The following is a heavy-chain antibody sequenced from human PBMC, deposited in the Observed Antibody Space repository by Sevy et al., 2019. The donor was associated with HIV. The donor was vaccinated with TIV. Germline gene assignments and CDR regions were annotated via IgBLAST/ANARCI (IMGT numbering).Heavy chain of an antibody. CDR2: IRGAGGST. D-gene: IGHD3-10*01. V-gene: IGHV3-23*01. CDR1: GFTFDNYA. J-gene: IGHJ4*02. CDR3: AKDYEFGSGSLMGLFDY. Sequence: GVSLRLSCVASGFTFDNYAMSWVRRAPGKGLEWVSAIRGAGGSTYYADSVKGRFTISRDNSKNTVYLQMNSLRAEDTALYYCAKDYEFGSGSLMGLFDYWGQGTLVTVSS.